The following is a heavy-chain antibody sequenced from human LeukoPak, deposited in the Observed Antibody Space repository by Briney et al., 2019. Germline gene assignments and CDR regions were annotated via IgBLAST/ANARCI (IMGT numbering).Heavy chain of an antibody. J-gene: IGHJ4*02. CDR1: GDSMNTYH. Sequence: SETLSLTCTVSGDSMNTYHWAWIRQPAGKGLEWIGRLHVSGNTNFNPSLKSRVSISVDKSKKQFSLKMTSATAADTAVYFCARDPFRSSFESWGQGILVTV. CDR2: LHVSGNT. V-gene: IGHV4-4*07. CDR3: ARDPFRSSFES. D-gene: IGHD3-3*01.